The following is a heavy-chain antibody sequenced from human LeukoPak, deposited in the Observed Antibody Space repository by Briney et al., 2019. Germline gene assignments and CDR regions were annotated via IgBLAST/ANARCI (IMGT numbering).Heavy chain of an antibody. V-gene: IGHV3-30*02. CDR1: GFTFSNYD. Sequence: GGSLRLSCAASGFTFSNYDMHWVPEAQRKGLEWVAFIRNDGSNKYYVDSVKGRFTISRDNSKNTLYLQMNSLRAEDTAVYYCAKEWAAVAADYWGQGTLVTVSS. J-gene: IGHJ4*02. CDR3: AKEWAAVAADY. CDR2: IRNDGSNK. D-gene: IGHD6-19*01.